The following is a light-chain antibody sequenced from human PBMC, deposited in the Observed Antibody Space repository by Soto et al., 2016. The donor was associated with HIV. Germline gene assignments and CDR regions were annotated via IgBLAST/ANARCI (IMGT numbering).Light chain of an antibody. CDR3: YSAADNNWV. J-gene: IGLJ3*02. Sequence: SYELTQPSSVSVSPGQTVRITCSGDVLDKKKYARWFQQKPGQAHMLVIYKDSERPSGIPERFSGSSSGTTVTLTISGAQVEDEADYYCYSAADNNWVFGGGTKLTVL. V-gene: IGLV3-27*01. CDR2: KDS. CDR1: VLDKKKY.